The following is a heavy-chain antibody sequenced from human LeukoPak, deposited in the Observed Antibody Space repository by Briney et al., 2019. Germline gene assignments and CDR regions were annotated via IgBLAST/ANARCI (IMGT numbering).Heavy chain of an antibody. V-gene: IGHV3-23*01. D-gene: IGHD3-10*01. CDR1: GFTFRSYA. CDR2: IGGNGDDA. J-gene: IGHJ4*02. CDR3: GDPPHSGY. Sequence: GESLRLSCAASGFTFRSYAMSWVRQAPGKGLEWVSTIGGNGDDAYYADSVKGRFTIFRDNSKNTPYLQMNSLRAEDTAIYYCGDPPHSGYWGQGTLVTVSS.